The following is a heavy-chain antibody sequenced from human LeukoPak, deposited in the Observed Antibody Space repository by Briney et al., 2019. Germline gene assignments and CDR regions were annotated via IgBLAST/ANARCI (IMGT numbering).Heavy chain of an antibody. J-gene: IGHJ4*02. D-gene: IGHD3-10*01. CDR1: EFSVGSNY. CDR3: AKAPRGVTMVRGVINGEWYFDY. CDR2: ISWNSGSI. V-gene: IGHV3-9*01. Sequence: GGSLRLSCAASEFSVGSNYMTWVRQAPGKGLEWVSGISWNSGSIGYADSVKGRFTISRDNAKNSLYLQMNSLRAEDTALYYCAKAPRGVTMVRGVINGEWYFDYWGQGTLVTVSS.